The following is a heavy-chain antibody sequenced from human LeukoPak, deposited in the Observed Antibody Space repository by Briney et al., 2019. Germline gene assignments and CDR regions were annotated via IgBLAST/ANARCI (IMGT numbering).Heavy chain of an antibody. CDR3: ARETQDYYYMDV. CDR1: GGSISRYY. Sequence: SETLSLTCSVSGGSISRYYWSWIRQAAGKGLEWIGRMYISGSTNHNPSLKSRVTMSVDTSKNQSSLKVSSVTAADTAIYYCARETQDYYYMDVWGKGTTVTVSS. J-gene: IGHJ6*03. V-gene: IGHV4-4*07. CDR2: MYISGST.